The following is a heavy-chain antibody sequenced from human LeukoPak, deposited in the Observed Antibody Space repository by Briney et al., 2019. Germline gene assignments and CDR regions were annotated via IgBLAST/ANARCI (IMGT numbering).Heavy chain of an antibody. J-gene: IGHJ4*02. CDR3: ARDDHSSGWYGVFDY. CDR1: GFTFSDYY. CDR2: ISSSGSTI. V-gene: IGHV3-11*01. D-gene: IGHD6-19*01. Sequence: GGSLRLSCAASGFTFSDYYMSWIRQAPGRGLEWVSYISSSGSTIYYADSVKGRFTISRDNAKNSLYLQMNSLRAEDTAVYYCARDDHSSGWYGVFDYWGQGTLVTVSS.